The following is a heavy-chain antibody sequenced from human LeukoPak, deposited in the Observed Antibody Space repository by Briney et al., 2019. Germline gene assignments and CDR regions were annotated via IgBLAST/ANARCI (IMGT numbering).Heavy chain of an antibody. D-gene: IGHD3-22*01. V-gene: IGHV4-39*07. Sequence: PSETLSLTCTVSGGSISSSSYYWGWIRQPPGKGLEWIGSIYYSGSTYYNPSLKSRVTISVDTSKNQFSLKLSSVTAADTAVYYCARDLYYYDSSGYYYGDAFDIWGQGTMVTVSS. CDR3: ARDLYYYDSSGYYYGDAFDI. J-gene: IGHJ3*02. CDR2: IYYSGST. CDR1: GGSISSSSYY.